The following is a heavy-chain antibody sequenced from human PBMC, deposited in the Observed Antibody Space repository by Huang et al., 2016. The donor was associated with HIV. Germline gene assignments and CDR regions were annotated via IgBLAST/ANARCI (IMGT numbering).Heavy chain of an antibody. V-gene: IGHV4-34*01. CDR3: ARERMMSWLDDHDAFDI. Sequence: QVQLQQWGAGLLKPSETLSLTCAVYGGSFSGYYWSWIRQSPGRGLEWIGEINHSESTNYHPSLKSRLTISVDTSKNQFSRKLSSVTAADTAVYYCARERMMSWLDDHDAFDIWGQGTMVTVSS. J-gene: IGHJ3*02. CDR1: GGSFSGYY. D-gene: IGHD1-1*01. CDR2: INHSEST.